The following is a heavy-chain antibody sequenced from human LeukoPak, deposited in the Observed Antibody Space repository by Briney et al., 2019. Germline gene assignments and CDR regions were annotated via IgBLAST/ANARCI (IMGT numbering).Heavy chain of an antibody. CDR1: GFTFSSYA. J-gene: IGHJ4*02. Sequence: PGGSLRLSCAASGFTFSSYAMNWVRQAPGKGLEWVSGMSGSGVSPYYADSVKGRFTMSRDNSKNTMYLQMNSLRAEDTAVYYCAKANSPHYYDSSGYSTFDYWGQGTLVTVSS. CDR2: MSGSGVSP. CDR3: AKANSPHYYDSSGYSTFDY. D-gene: IGHD3-22*01. V-gene: IGHV3-23*01.